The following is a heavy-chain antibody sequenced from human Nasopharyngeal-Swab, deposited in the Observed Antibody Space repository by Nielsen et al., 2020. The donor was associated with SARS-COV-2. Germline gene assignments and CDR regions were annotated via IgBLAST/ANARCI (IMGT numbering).Heavy chain of an antibody. D-gene: IGHD5-24*01. V-gene: IGHV3-30*02. CDR1: GFTFSSYG. CDR3: AKGVGSRDGYFGLGYYYMDV. J-gene: IGHJ6*03. Sequence: GESLKISCAASGFTFSSYGMHWVRQAPGKGLEWVAFIRYDGSSKYYADSVKGRFIISRDNSKNTLYLQMNSLRAEDTAVYYCAKGVGSRDGYFGLGYYYMDVWGKGTTVTVSS. CDR2: IRYDGSSK.